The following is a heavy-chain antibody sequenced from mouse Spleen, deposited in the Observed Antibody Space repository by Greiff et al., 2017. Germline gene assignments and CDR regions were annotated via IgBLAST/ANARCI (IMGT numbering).Heavy chain of an antibody. CDR3: ARRYYSNYGDY. D-gene: IGHD2-5*01. Sequence: EVQLQQSGPELVKPGASVKISCKASGYSFTGYYMNWVKQSPEKSLEWIGEINPSTGGTTYNQKFKAKATLTVDKSSSTAYMQLKSLTSEDSAVYYCARRYYSNYGDYWGQGTTLTVSS. J-gene: IGHJ2*01. V-gene: IGHV1-42*01. CDR1: GYSFTGYY. CDR2: INPSTGGT.